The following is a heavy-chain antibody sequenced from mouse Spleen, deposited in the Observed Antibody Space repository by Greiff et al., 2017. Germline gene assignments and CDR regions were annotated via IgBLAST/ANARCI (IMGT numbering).Heavy chain of an antibody. V-gene: IGHV1-80*01. CDR1: GYAFSSSW. J-gene: IGHJ3*01. Sequence: VQLQQSGAELVKPGASVKISCKASGYAFSSSWMNWVKQRPGKGLEWIGQIYPGDGDTNYNGKFKGKATLTADKSSSTAYMQLSSLTSEDSAVYFCARRANGMAYWGQGTLVTVSA. CDR2: IYPGDGDT. D-gene: IGHD3-1*01. CDR3: ARRANGMAY.